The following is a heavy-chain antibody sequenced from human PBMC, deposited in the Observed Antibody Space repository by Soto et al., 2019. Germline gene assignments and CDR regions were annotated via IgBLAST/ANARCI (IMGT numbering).Heavy chain of an antibody. Sequence: QVQLQQWGAGLLKPSETLSLTCAVYGGSFSGYYWSWIRQPPGKGLEWIGEINLSGSTNYNPSLKSRVTISIDTSKNQFSLKLSSVTAADTAVFSCAREGSTSLRYFELCGRGTLVTVSS. CDR3: AREGSTSLRYFEL. J-gene: IGHJ2*01. CDR1: GGSFSGYY. CDR2: INLSGST. V-gene: IGHV4-34*01. D-gene: IGHD2-2*01.